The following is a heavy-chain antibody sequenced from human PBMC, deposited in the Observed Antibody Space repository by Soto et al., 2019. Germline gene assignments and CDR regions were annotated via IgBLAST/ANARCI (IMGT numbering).Heavy chain of an antibody. D-gene: IGHD3-3*01. CDR1: GYTFSKYD. CDR3: VRQYYDFWTDFPDFDY. J-gene: IGHJ4*02. Sequence: ASVKVSCKNSGYTFSKYDISWVRQAPGQGLEWMGLISANSGRANYAQKLQGRVTMTTDTSTSTAYMELRSLRSDDTAVYYCVRQYYDFWTDFPDFDYWGQGTLVTVSS. V-gene: IGHV1-18*01. CDR2: ISANSGRA.